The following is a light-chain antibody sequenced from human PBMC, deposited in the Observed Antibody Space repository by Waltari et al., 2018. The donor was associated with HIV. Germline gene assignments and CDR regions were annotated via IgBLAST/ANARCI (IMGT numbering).Light chain of an antibody. V-gene: IGLV1-40*01. CDR3: QSYDSSLSDSRV. J-gene: IGLJ3*02. CDR2: GNS. CDR1: SSNIGAGYD. Sequence: SVSGAPGQRVTISCTGSSSNIGAGYDVHWYQQLPGTAPKLLIYGNSNRPSGVPDRFSGSKSGTSASLAITGLQAEDEADYYCQSYDSSLSDSRVFGGGTKLTVL.